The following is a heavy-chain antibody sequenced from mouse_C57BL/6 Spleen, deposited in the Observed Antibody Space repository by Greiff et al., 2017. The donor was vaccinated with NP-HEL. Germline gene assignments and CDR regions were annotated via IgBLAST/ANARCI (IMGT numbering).Heavy chain of an antibody. CDR1: GYTFTSYW. V-gene: IGHV1-53*01. CDR2: INPSNGGT. D-gene: IGHD1-1*01. J-gene: IGHJ2*01. CDR3: ARWGPYYYGSSLYFDY. Sequence: QVQLQQSGTELVKPGASVKLSCKASGYTFTSYWMHWVKQRPGQGLEWIGNINPSNGGTNYIEKFKSKATLTVDKSSSTAYMQLSSLTSEDSAVYYCARWGPYYYGSSLYFDYWGQGTTLTVSS.